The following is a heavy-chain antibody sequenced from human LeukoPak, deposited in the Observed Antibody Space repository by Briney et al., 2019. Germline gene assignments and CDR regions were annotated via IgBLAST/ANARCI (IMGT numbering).Heavy chain of an antibody. CDR2: IRTDGSGK. J-gene: IGHJ4*02. V-gene: IGHV3-30*02. D-gene: IGHD1-1*01. Sequence: GGSLRLSCAASGFIFSSYSMHWLRQAPGKGLEWVAFIRTDGSGKYYLDSVKGRFTISRDNSNNMLYLQMISLRPEDTAMYYCATDYSWTFDCWGQGTQVTVSS. CDR1: GFIFSSYS. CDR3: ATDYSWTFDC.